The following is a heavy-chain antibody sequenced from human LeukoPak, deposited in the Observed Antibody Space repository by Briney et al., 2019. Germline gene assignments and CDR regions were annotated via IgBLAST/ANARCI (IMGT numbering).Heavy chain of an antibody. CDR1: GFTFSSYS. Sequence: TPGGSLRLSCAASGFTFSSYSMNWVRQAPGKGLEWVSSISSSSSYIYYADSVKGRFTISRDNAKNPLYLQMNSLRAEDTAVYYCARDQVGKPAPRYCSGGSCYPFDYWGQGTLVTVSS. J-gene: IGHJ4*02. D-gene: IGHD2-15*01. CDR2: ISSSSSYI. CDR3: ARDQVGKPAPRYCSGGSCYPFDY. V-gene: IGHV3-21*01.